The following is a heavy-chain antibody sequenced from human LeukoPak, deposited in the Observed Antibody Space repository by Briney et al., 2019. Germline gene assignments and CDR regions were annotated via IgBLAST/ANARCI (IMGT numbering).Heavy chain of an antibody. CDR3: ARGRGLPVRPPNEGFLDY. D-gene: IGHD6-6*01. CDR2: IKQDGSEK. J-gene: IGHJ4*02. Sequence: GGSLRPSCAASGFTFSSYWMSWVRQAPGKGLEWVANIKQDGSEKYYVDSVKGRFTISRDNAKNSLYLQMNSLRAEDTAVYYCARGRGLPVRPPNEGFLDYWGRGTLVTVSS. V-gene: IGHV3-7*01. CDR1: GFTFSSYW.